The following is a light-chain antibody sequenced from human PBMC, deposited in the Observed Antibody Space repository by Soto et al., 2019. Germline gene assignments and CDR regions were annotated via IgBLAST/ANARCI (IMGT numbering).Light chain of an antibody. CDR1: QSVSRF. J-gene: IGKJ1*01. CDR3: QQYNSYWT. Sequence: EIVLTQSPATLSLFPGESATLSCRTSQSVSRFLGWYQLKPGQSPRLLIYDASNRATGIPARFSGSGVGRNFSLTISSLEPEDFAIYYCQQYNSYWTFGQGTKVEIK. CDR2: DAS. V-gene: IGKV3-11*02.